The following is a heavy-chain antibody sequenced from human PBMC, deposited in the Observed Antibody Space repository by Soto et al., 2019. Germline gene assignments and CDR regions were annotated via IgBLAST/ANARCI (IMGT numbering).Heavy chain of an antibody. J-gene: IGHJ5*02. V-gene: IGHV2-26*01. Sequence: QVTLKESGPVLVKPTETLTLRCTVSGLSITDSEMGVSWIRQPPGQPLEWLAHIDSSGEKSYGTFLKSRLAISKDTSKSQIVLTMTNMDPADTATYYCARSHLAVAVSPWFDPWGQGIPVTVSS. CDR1: GLSITDSEMG. CDR3: ARSHLAVAVSPWFDP. CDR2: IDSSGEK. D-gene: IGHD6-19*01.